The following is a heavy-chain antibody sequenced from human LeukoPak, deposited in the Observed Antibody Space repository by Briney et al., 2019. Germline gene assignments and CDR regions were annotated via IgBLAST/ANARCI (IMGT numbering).Heavy chain of an antibody. V-gene: IGHV3-30-3*01. J-gene: IGHJ4*02. CDR1: GFTFSSYA. Sequence: SGRSLRLSCAASGFTFSSYAMHWVRQAPGKGLEWVAVISYDGSNKYYADSVKGRFTISRDNSKNTLYLQMNSLGAEDTAVYYCAKGSLGYYFDYWGQGTLVTVSS. CDR2: ISYDGSNK. D-gene: IGHD3-16*02. CDR3: AKGSLGYYFDY.